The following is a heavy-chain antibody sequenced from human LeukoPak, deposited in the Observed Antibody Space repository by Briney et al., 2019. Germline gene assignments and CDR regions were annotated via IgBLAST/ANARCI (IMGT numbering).Heavy chain of an antibody. CDR3: AKNPYEYYFDY. V-gene: IGHV1-2*02. D-gene: IGHD5-12*01. J-gene: IGHJ4*02. CDR2: INPNSGDT. Sequence: ASVKVSCTASGYTFTGYYMHWVRQAPGLGLEWMGWINPNSGDTNYAQKFQGRVTMTRDTSIRTAYLELSGLKSDDTAVYYCAKNPYEYYFDYWGQGTLVTVSS. CDR1: GYTFTGYY.